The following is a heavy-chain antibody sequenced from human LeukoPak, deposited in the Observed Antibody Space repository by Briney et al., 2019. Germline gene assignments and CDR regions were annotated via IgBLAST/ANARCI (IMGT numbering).Heavy chain of an antibody. Sequence: GGSLRLSCAASGFTFSSYWMSWVRQAPGKGLEWVSSISSSSSYIYYADSVKGRFTISRDNAKNSLYLQMNSLRAEDTAVYYCARALVGAIDAFDIWGQGTMVTVSS. V-gene: IGHV3-21*01. D-gene: IGHD1-26*01. CDR3: ARALVGAIDAFDI. CDR1: GFTFSSYW. CDR2: ISSSSSYI. J-gene: IGHJ3*02.